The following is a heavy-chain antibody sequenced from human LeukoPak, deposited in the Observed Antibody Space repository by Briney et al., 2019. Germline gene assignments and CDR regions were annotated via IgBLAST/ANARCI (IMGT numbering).Heavy chain of an antibody. J-gene: IGHJ4*02. CDR1: GFTVSNKY. V-gene: IGHV3-53*01. CDR3: AREPGTDYRKYYFDY. D-gene: IGHD3/OR15-3a*01. CDR2: LYNAGST. Sequence: GGSLRLSCVASGFTVSNKYMSWVRQAPGKGLEWVSVLYNAGSTYYADSVKGRFTISRDNSKNMLYLQMNSLRAEDTAVYYCAREPGTDYRKYYFDYWGQGTLVTVSS.